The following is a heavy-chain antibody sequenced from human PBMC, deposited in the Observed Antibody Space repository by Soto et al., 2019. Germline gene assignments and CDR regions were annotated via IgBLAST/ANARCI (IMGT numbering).Heavy chain of an antibody. Sequence: GGSLRLSCAASGFTFSSYWMHWVRQAPGKGLVWVSRINSDGSSTSYADSVKGRFTISRDNAKNTLYLQMNSLRAEDTAVYYCARDRVGDPNYYYYMDVWGKGTTVTVSS. CDR2: INSDGSST. J-gene: IGHJ6*03. CDR3: ARDRVGDPNYYYYMDV. D-gene: IGHD3-16*01. V-gene: IGHV3-74*01. CDR1: GFTFSSYW.